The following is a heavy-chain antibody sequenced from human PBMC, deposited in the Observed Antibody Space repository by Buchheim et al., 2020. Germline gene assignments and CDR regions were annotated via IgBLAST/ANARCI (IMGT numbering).Heavy chain of an antibody. CDR3: VRDSTFWSCDY. Sequence: QVQLVQSGAEVKKPGASVKISCKASGFIFSSYHIHWVRQAPGQGLEGMGIINPSGDGVLYAQTLQGRVTMTRDTSTTTVYMELSSLRSEDTAVYYCVRDSTFWSCDYWGQGTL. J-gene: IGHJ4*02. CDR1: GFIFSSYH. D-gene: IGHD3-3*02. CDR2: INPSGDGV. V-gene: IGHV1-46*04.